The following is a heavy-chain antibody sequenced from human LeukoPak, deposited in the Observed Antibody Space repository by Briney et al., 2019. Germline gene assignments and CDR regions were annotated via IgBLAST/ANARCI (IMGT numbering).Heavy chain of an antibody. CDR3: ARNLVGATNYFDY. D-gene: IGHD1-26*01. J-gene: IGHJ4*02. V-gene: IGHV3-30*02. CDR2: IRYDGGNK. CDR1: GFTFSNYG. Sequence: PGGSLRLSCAASGFTFSNYGMQWVRQAPGKGLEWVAFIRYDGGNKYYADSVKGRFTISRDNSKNTLYLQMNSLRAEDTAVYYCARNLVGATNYFDYWGQGTLVTVSS.